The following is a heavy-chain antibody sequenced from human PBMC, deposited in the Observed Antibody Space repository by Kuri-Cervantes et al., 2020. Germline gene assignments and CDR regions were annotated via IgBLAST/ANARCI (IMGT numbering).Heavy chain of an antibody. CDR2: MNPNSGIT. D-gene: IGHD3-10*01. J-gene: IGHJ5*02. V-gene: IGHV1-8*01. Sequence: ASVKVSCKASGYTFTSYDINWVRQATGQGLEWMGWMNPNSGITGYAQKFQGRVTMTRNTSISTAYMELSSLRSEDTAVYYCARDGLTMVRGVLGGDPWGQGTLVTVSS. CDR1: GYTFTSYD. CDR3: ARDGLTMVRGVLGGDP.